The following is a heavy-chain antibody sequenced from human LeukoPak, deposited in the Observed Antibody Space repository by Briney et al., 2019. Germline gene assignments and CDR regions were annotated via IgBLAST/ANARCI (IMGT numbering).Heavy chain of an antibody. CDR2: IQQDGSNK. Sequence: GGSLRLSCAASEFTLNYYWMSWVRQAPGKGLEWVANIQQDGSNKFYADSVKGRFTISRDNARNSLYLQMNSLRPDDTAVYYCATQSYGLFAYWGQGTLVTVSS. J-gene: IGHJ4*02. CDR1: EFTLNYYW. V-gene: IGHV3-7*01. D-gene: IGHD4-17*01. CDR3: ATQSYGLFAY.